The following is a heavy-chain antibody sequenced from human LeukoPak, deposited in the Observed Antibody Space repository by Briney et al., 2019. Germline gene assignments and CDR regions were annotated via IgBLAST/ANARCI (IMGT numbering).Heavy chain of an antibody. V-gene: IGHV3-30-3*01. CDR3: ARGVLPGGYYFDY. D-gene: IGHD3-10*01. J-gene: IGHJ4*02. CDR2: ISYDGSNK. CDR1: GFTFSSYA. Sequence: GVSLRLSCAASGFTFSSYAMHWVRQAPGKGLEWVAVISYDGSNKYYADSVKGRFTISRDNSKNTLYLQMNSLRAEDTAVYYCARGVLPGGYYFDYWGQGTLVTVSS.